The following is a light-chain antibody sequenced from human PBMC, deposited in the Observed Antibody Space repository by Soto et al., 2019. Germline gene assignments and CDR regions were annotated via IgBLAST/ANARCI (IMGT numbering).Light chain of an antibody. J-gene: IGKJ3*01. CDR1: QSVSSD. V-gene: IGKV3-15*01. CDR2: GAS. CDR3: QQYHDWPPIT. Sequence: EIVMTQSPDTLSVSPGEGVTLSCRASQSVSSDLAWHQQKPGQSPRLLMYGASTRATDIPARFSGGGSGTEFTLTISSLQSEDVAIYYCQQYHDWPPITFGPGTKVEIK.